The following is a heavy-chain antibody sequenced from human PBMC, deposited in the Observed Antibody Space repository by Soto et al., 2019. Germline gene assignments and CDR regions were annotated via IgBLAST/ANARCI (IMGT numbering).Heavy chain of an antibody. CDR1: GFTFSNYA. D-gene: IGHD1-20*01. J-gene: IGHJ4*02. CDR3: ARDLTALTADY. CDR2: ISYDGSNK. Sequence: PVGSLRLSCAASGFTFSNYAMHWVRQASGKGLEWVAVISYDGSNKYYADSVKSRFTISRDNSKNTMYLQMNSLRAEDTAVYYCARDLTALTADYWGQGTLVTVSS. V-gene: IGHV3-30*01.